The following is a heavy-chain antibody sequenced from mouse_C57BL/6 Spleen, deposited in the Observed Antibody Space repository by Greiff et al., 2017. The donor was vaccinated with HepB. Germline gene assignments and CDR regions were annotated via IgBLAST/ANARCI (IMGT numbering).Heavy chain of an antibody. V-gene: IGHV1-76*01. J-gene: IGHJ2*01. D-gene: IGHD4-1*01. CDR3: AKTGTGFDD. Sequence: QVQLQQSGAELVRPGASVKPSCKASGYTFTDYYINWVKQRPGQGLEWIARIYPGSGNTYYNEKFKGKATLTSEKSSSTACMQLSSLTSEDSAVYFCAKTGTGFDDWGQGTTLTVSS. CDR2: IYPGSGNT. CDR1: GYTFTDYY.